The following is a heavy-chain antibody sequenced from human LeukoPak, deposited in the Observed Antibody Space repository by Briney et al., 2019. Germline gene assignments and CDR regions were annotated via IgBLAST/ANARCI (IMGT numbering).Heavy chain of an antibody. CDR3: ARGPYYDFWSGYDPSDAFDI. CDR2: INHSGST. CDR1: GGSFSGYY. D-gene: IGHD3-3*01. V-gene: IGHV4-34*01. Sequence: SETLSLTCAVYGGSFSGYYWSWIRQPPGKGLEWIGEINHSGSTNYNPSLKSRVTISVDTSKNQFSLKLSSVTAADTAVYYCARGPYYDFWSGYDPSDAFDIWGQGTMVTVSS. J-gene: IGHJ3*02.